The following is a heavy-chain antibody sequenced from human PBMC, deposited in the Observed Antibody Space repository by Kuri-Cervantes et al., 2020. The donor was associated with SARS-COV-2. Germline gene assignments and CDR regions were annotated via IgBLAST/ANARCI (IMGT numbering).Heavy chain of an antibody. CDR1: GFTFSSYA. V-gene: IGHV3-30*04. D-gene: IGHD3-22*01. CDR2: ISYDGSNK. J-gene: IGHJ4*02. CDR3: ARDQDYYDSNDYFDY. Sequence: GESLKISCAASGFTFSSYAMHWVRQAPGKGLEWVAVISYDGSNKYYADSVKGRFTISRDNSKNTLYLQMNSLRVEDTAVYYCARDQDYYDSNDYFDYWGQGTLVTVSS.